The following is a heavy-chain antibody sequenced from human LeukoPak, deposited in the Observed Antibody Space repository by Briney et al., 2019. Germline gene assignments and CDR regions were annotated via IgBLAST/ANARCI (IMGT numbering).Heavy chain of an antibody. CDR1: GGSISSGDYY. CDR2: IYYSGIT. J-gene: IGHJ3*02. V-gene: IGHV4-30-4*08. Sequence: SKTLSLTCTVSGGSISSGDYYWSWIRQPPGKGLEWIGYIYYSGITYYNLSLRSRFTISVDTSKNQFSLKLSSVTAADTAVFYCAGGTRAEENPTFVIWGQGTMVTVSS. CDR3: AGGTRAEENPTFVI.